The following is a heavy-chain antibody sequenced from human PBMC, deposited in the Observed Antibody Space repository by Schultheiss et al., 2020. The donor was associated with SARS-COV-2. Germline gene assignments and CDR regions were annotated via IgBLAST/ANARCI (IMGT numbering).Heavy chain of an antibody. J-gene: IGHJ4*02. CDR2: IYYSGST. V-gene: IGHV4-39*01. D-gene: IGHD4-17*01. CDR1: GGSISSSSYY. CDR3: ARLDVGGYGDYDLDY. Sequence: SETLSLTCTVSGGSISSSSYYWGWIRQPPGKGLEWIGSIYYSGSTYYNLSLKSRVTISVDTSKNQFSLKLSSVTAADTAVYYCARLDVGGYGDYDLDYWGQGTLVTVSS.